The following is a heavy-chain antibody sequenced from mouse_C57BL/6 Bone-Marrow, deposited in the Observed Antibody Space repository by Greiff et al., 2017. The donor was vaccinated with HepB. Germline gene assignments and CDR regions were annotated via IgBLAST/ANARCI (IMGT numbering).Heavy chain of an antibody. Sequence: DVQLVESGGGLVKPGGSLKLSCAASGFTFSSYTMSWVRQTPEKRLEWVATISGGGGNTYYPDSVKGRFTISRDNAKNTLYLQMSSLRSEDTALYYCASIYYDYDVAYWGQGTLVTVSA. V-gene: IGHV5-9*01. D-gene: IGHD2-4*01. J-gene: IGHJ3*01. CDR2: ISGGGGNT. CDR1: GFTFSSYT. CDR3: ASIYYDYDVAY.